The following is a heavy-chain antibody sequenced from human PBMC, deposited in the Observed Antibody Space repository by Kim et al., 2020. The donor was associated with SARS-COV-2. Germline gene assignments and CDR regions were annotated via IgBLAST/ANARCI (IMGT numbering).Heavy chain of an antibody. Sequence: GGSLRLSCAASGFTFSSYSMNWVRQAPGKGLEWVSYISSSSSTIYYADSVKGRFTISRDNAKNSLYLQMNSLRDEDTAVYYCASGGTTVTTPGGYWAQGTLVTVSS. CDR3: ASGGTTVTTPGGY. CDR2: ISSSSSTI. V-gene: IGHV3-48*02. CDR1: GFTFSSYS. J-gene: IGHJ4*02. D-gene: IGHD4-17*01.